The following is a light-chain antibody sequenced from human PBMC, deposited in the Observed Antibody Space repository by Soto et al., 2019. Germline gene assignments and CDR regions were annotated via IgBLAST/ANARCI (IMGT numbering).Light chain of an antibody. CDR2: AAS. J-gene: IGKJ5*01. CDR3: QQSYSTPPT. V-gene: IGKV1-39*01. CDR1: QSISSY. Sequence: DIQMTQSPSSLSASLGDRVTITCRASQSISSYLNWYQQKPGKAPELLIYAASSLQSGVPSRFSGSGSGTDFTLTISSLQPEDFATYYCQQSYSTPPTFGQGTRLEIK.